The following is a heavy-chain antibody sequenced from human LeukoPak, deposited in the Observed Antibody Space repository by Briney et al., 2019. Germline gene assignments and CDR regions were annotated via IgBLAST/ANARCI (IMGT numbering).Heavy chain of an antibody. V-gene: IGHV3-23*01. CDR3: AKRGGMYPAYYFDY. CDR1: GVTFSSYS. J-gene: IGHJ4*02. Sequence: PGGSLRLSCAASGVTFSSYSMNWVRQAPGKGLEWVSGISASGGSTYYADSVKGRFTISRDNSKNTLYLQMNSLRADDTAVYYCAKRGGMYPAYYFDYWGQGTLVTVSS. CDR2: ISASGGST. D-gene: IGHD3-16*01.